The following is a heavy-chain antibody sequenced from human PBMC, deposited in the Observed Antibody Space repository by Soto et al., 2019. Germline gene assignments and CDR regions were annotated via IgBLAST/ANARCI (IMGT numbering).Heavy chain of an antibody. CDR2: ISYDGSNK. V-gene: IGHV3-30-3*01. Sequence: QVQLVESGGGVVQPGRSLRLSCAASGFTFSSYAMHWVRQAQGKGLEWVSVISYDGSNKYYADSVKGRFTISRDNSKNTLYLQMNSLRAEDTAVYYCERGGQWPDAFDIWGQGTMVTVSS. CDR3: ERGGQWPDAFDI. D-gene: IGHD6-19*01. CDR1: GFTFSSYA. J-gene: IGHJ3*02.